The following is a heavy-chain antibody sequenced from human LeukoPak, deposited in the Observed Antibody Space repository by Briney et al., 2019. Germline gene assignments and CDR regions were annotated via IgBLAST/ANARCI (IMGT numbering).Heavy chain of an antibody. Sequence: GGSLRLSCAASGFTFSSYGMHWVRQAPGKGLEWVAVISYDGSNKHYADSMKGRFTISRDNSKNTLYLQMNSLRAEDTAVYYCAKDMYYYGSGSYEKFDPWGQGTLVTVSS. CDR1: GFTFSSYG. CDR2: ISYDGSNK. CDR3: AKDMYYYGSGSYEKFDP. V-gene: IGHV3-30*18. J-gene: IGHJ5*02. D-gene: IGHD3-10*01.